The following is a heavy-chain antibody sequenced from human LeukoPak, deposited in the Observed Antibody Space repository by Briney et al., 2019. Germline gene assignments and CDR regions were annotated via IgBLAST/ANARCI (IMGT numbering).Heavy chain of an antibody. D-gene: IGHD2-15*01. CDR2: MNPNSGNT. CDR3: ARGLYCSGGSCYSAAFDI. Sequence: ASVKVSCKASRYTFTSYDINWVRQATGQGLEWMGWMNPNSGNTGYAQKFQGRVTTTRNTSISTAYMELSSLRSEDTAVYYCARGLYCSGGSCYSAAFDIWGQGTMVTVSS. J-gene: IGHJ3*02. CDR1: RYTFTSYD. V-gene: IGHV1-8*01.